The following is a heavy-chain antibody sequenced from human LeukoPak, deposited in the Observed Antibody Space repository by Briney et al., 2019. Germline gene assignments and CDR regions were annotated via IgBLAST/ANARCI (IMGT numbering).Heavy chain of an antibody. CDR2: IYYSGST. Sequence: SETLSLTCTVSGGSISSGGYYWSWIRQPPGKGLEWIGGIYYSGSTYYNPSLKSRVTISVDTSKNQFSLKLSSVTAADTAVYYCARESIAAAGKYVSEAKIDYWGQGTLVTVSS. V-gene: IGHV4-39*07. CDR3: ARESIAAAGKYVSEAKIDY. CDR1: GGSISSGGYY. J-gene: IGHJ4*02. D-gene: IGHD6-13*01.